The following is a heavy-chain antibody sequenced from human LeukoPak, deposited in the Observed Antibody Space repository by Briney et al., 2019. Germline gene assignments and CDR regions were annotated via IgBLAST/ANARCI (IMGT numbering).Heavy chain of an antibody. Sequence: GASVKVSCKASGYTFTSYGISWVRQAPGQGLEWMGWISAYNGNTNYAQKLQGRVTMTTDTSTSTAYMELRSLRSDDTAVYYCARGLPNHEVWELPDYYFDYWGQGTLVTVSS. CDR2: ISAYNGNT. D-gene: IGHD1-26*01. J-gene: IGHJ4*02. CDR1: GYTFTSYG. V-gene: IGHV1-18*01. CDR3: ARGLPNHEVWELPDYYFDY.